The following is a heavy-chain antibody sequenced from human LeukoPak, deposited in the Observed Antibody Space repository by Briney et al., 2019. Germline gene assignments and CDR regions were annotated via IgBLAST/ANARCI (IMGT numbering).Heavy chain of an antibody. Sequence: PGGSLRLSCAASGFTFSSYAMSWVRQAPGKGLEWVSAISGSGGSTYYADSVKGRSTISRDNSKNTLYLQMNSLRAEDTAVYYCAKEREQWLVLGVVVYWGQGTLVTVSS. V-gene: IGHV3-23*01. CDR1: GFTFSSYA. CDR2: ISGSGGST. D-gene: IGHD6-19*01. CDR3: AKEREQWLVLGVVVY. J-gene: IGHJ4*02.